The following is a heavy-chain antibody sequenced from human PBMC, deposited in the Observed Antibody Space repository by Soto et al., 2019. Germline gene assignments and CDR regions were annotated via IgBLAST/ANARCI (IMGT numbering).Heavy chain of an antibody. CDR2: INHSGST. J-gene: IGHJ4*02. V-gene: IGHV4-34*01. D-gene: IGHD6-13*01. CDR3: ARFVAAAGTLGV. CDR1: GGSFSGYY. Sequence: SETLSLTCAVYGGSFSGYYWSWIRQPPGKGLEWIGEINHSGSTNYNPSLKSRVTISVDTSKNQLSLKLSSVTAADTAVYYCARFVAAAGTLGVWGQGTLVTVSS.